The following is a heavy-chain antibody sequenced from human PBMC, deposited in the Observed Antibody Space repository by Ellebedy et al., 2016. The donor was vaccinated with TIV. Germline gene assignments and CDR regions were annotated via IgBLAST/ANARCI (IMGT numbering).Heavy chain of an antibody. V-gene: IGHV4-4*02. CDR3: ARDWTRGGGYIPSWFDP. J-gene: IGHJ5*02. CDR2: VYHTGHT. Sequence: MPSETLSLTCGVSRYSINNDNFWSCVRQPPGRGLEWIGDVYHTGHTNYNPSLRSRVTITVDKSKGQFSLTLRSMTAADTAVYFCARDWTRGGGYIPSWFDPWGQGTLVTVSS. CDR1: RYSINNDNF. D-gene: IGHD5-24*01.